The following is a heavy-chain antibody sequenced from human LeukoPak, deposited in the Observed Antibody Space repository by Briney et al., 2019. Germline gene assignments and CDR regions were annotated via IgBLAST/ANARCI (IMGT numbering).Heavy chain of an antibody. J-gene: IGHJ5*02. CDR2: MNPNSGNT. CDR3: AKGRASAGGYSGYDWGDWFDP. CDR1: GYTFTSYD. V-gene: IGHV1-8*03. Sequence: GASVKVSCKASGYTFTSYDINWVRQATGQGLEWMGWMNPNSGNTAYAQKFQGRVIFTRNISISTAYMEVSSLTSEDTAVYYCAKGRASAGGYSGYDWGDWFDPWGQGTLVTVSS. D-gene: IGHD5-12*01.